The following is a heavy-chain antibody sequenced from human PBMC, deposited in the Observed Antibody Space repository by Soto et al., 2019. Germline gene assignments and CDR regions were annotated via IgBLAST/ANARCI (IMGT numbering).Heavy chain of an antibody. Sequence: QVQLAESGGGVVQPGRSLRLSCAASGFTLSSCAMHWVRQAPGEGLQWVAVISYDASEKYYADSVKGRFTIARDNSENTLYLQMNSLRPEDTAVYYCARRFSADLRPFDYWGQGALVTVSS. J-gene: IGHJ4*02. CDR2: ISYDASEK. V-gene: IGHV3-30*03. CDR3: ARRFSADLRPFDY. D-gene: IGHD2-21*02. CDR1: GFTLSSCA.